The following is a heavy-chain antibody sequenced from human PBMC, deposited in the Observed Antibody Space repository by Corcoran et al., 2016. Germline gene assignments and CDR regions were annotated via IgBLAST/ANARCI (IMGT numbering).Heavy chain of an antibody. V-gene: IGHV4-34*01. CDR1: GGSFSGYY. Sequence: QVQLQQWGAGLLKPSETLSLTCAVYGGSFSGYYWRWIRQPPGKGLEWIGEINHSGSTNYNPSLKSRVTISVDTSKNQFSLKLSHVTAADTAVYYCARVYCSGGSCYQLYYFDYWGQGTLVTVSS. CDR2: INHSGST. CDR3: ARVYCSGGSCYQLYYFDY. D-gene: IGHD2-15*01. J-gene: IGHJ4*02.